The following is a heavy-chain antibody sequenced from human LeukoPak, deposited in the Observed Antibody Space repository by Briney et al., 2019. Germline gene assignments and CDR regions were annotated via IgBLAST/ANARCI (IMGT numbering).Heavy chain of an antibody. J-gene: IGHJ4*02. D-gene: IGHD3-10*01. CDR1: GFTFSSYA. V-gene: IGHV3-23*01. CDR3: AKTGSDYYGSGSYDY. CDR2: ISSSGGST. Sequence: GGSLRLSCAASGFTFSSYAMSWVRQAPGKGLEWVSAISSSGGSTYYADSVKGRFTISRDNSKNTLYLQMNSLRAEDTAVYYCAKTGSDYYGSGSYDYWGQGTLVTVSS.